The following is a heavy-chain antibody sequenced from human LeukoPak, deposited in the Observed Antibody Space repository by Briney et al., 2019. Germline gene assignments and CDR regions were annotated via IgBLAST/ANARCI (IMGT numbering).Heavy chain of an antibody. CDR1: GGSISSYY. V-gene: IGHV4-59*01. CDR2: IYYSGST. Sequence: SETLSLTCTVSGGSISSYYWSWIRQPPGKGLEWIGYIYYSGSTNYNPSLKSRVTISVDTSKNQFSLKLSSVTAADTAVYYCAGTPPYYDLYYFDYWGQGTLVTVSS. D-gene: IGHD3-22*01. CDR3: AGTPPYYDLYYFDY. J-gene: IGHJ4*02.